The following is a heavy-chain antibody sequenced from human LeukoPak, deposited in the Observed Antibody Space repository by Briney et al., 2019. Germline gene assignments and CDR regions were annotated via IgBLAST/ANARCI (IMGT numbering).Heavy chain of an antibody. CDR2: ISSSSSYI. CDR1: GFTFSSYS. V-gene: IGHV3-21*04. J-gene: IGHJ4*02. Sequence: GGSLRLSCAASGFTFSSYSMNWVRQAPGKGLEWVSSISSSSSYIYYADSVKGRFTISRDNSRNTLYLQMNSLRAEDTAVYYCAKAPYSSSWYGGGYYFDYWGRGTLVTVSS. CDR3: AKAPYSSSWYGGGYYFDY. D-gene: IGHD6-13*01.